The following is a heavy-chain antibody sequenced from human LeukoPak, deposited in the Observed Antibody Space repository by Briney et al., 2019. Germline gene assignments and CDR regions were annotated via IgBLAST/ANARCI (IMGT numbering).Heavy chain of an antibody. V-gene: IGHV5-51*01. J-gene: IGHJ3*02. Sequence: GESLKISCKGSGYSFTSYWIGWVRQMPGKGLEWMGIIYPGDSDTRYSPSFQGQVIISADKSISTAYLQWSSLKASDTAMYYCARQSRWPYSSGWYKPVPSDDAFDIWGQGTMVTVSS. D-gene: IGHD6-19*01. CDR2: IYPGDSDT. CDR3: ARQSRWPYSSGWYKPVPSDDAFDI. CDR1: GYSFTSYW.